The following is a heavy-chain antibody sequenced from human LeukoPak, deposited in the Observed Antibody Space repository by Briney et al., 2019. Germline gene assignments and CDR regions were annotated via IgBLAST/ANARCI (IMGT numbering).Heavy chain of an antibody. J-gene: IGHJ4*02. CDR3: ARATSGSWSTLFDY. CDR1: GGFVSSGIYY. D-gene: IGHD6-13*01. Sequence: SETLSLTCTVSGGFVSSGIYYWSWIRQPPGKGLEWIAYIYSSGTTNYNPSLKSRVTISVDTSKNQFSLKLTSVTAADTALYYCARATSGSWSTLFDYWGQGTLVTVPS. V-gene: IGHV4-61*01. CDR2: IYSSGTT.